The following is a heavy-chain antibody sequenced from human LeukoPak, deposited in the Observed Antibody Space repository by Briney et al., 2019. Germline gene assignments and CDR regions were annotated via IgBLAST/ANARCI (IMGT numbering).Heavy chain of an antibody. J-gene: IGHJ4*02. V-gene: IGHV3-23*01. Sequence: GGPLRLSCAASGFTFSSYAMSWVRQAPGKGLEWVSAISGSGGSTYYADSVKGRFTISRDNSKNTLYLQMNSLRAEDTAVYYCAKEGDVLRYFDWSQGDYWGQGTLVTVSS. D-gene: IGHD3-9*01. CDR2: ISGSGGST. CDR1: GFTFSSYA. CDR3: AKEGDVLRYFDWSQGDY.